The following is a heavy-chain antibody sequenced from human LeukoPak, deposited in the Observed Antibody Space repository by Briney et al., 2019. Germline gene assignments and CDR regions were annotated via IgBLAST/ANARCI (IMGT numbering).Heavy chain of an antibody. J-gene: IGHJ4*02. CDR1: GGSISSGGYY. CDR3: ARVTGGYAY. Sequence: SETLSLTCTVSGGSISSGGYYWSWIRQPPGKGLEWIGYIYHSGSTYYNPSLKSRVTISVDRSKNQFSLKLSSVTAADTAVYYCARVTGGYAYWGQGTLVTVSS. D-gene: IGHD5-12*01. V-gene: IGHV4-30-2*01. CDR2: IYHSGST.